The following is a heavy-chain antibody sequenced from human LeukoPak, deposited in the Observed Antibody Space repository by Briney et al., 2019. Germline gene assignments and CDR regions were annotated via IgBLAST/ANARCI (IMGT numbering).Heavy chain of an antibody. CDR2: IYYSGST. Sequence: SETLSLTCTVSDGSISSYYWSWIRQPPGKGLEWIGYIYYSGSTNYNPSLKSRVTISVDTSKNQFSLNLSSVTAADTAVYYRARDMGRYGSGSFDYWGQGTLVTVSS. CDR1: DGSISSYY. J-gene: IGHJ4*02. D-gene: IGHD3-10*01. CDR3: ARDMGRYGSGSFDY. V-gene: IGHV4-59*01.